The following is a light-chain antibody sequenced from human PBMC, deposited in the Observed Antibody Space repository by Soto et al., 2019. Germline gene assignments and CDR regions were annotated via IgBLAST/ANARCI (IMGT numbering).Light chain of an antibody. CDR1: QILVHSDGIAY. CDR3: MQGTHWPIT. CDR2: KVS. Sequence: DFVMTRSPRCVPVTLGQPASVSCRSNQILVHSDGIAYFSWFQQRPGRSPRRLIYKVSNRDSGVPARFSGSGSGTDFALKISRVEAEDVGVYYCMQGTHWPITFGQGTRLEIK. V-gene: IGKV2-30*02. J-gene: IGKJ5*01.